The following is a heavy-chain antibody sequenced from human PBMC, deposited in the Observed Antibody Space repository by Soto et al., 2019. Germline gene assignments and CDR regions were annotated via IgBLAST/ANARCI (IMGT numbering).Heavy chain of an antibody. CDR2: IYSSGRT. CDR3: ARDRSNSPDFFDY. Sequence: QVQLQESGPGLVKPSQTLSLTCTVSGGSISSDDYYWSWIRQPPGKGLEWIGYIYSSGRTSYNPSLESRLTISIDPSKNQFSLQLNSVSAADTAVYYCARDRSNSPDFFDYWGQGTLVTVSS. J-gene: IGHJ4*02. V-gene: IGHV4-30-4*01. CDR1: GGSISSDDYY. D-gene: IGHD6-6*01.